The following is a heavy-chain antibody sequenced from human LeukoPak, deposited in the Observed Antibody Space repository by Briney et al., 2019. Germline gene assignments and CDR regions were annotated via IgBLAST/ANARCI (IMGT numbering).Heavy chain of an antibody. J-gene: IGHJ6*03. CDR1: GFTFSSYA. CDR3: ARVYYGSGSLHYYYYYMDV. V-gene: IGHV3-23*03. Sequence: PGGSLRLSCAASGFTFSSYAMSWVRQAPGKGLEWVWVTYSGGRTYYADSVKGRFTISRDNSKNALNLQMHNLRAEDTAVYYCARVYYGSGSLHYYYYYMDVWGKGTTVTISS. CDR2: TYSGGRT. D-gene: IGHD3-10*01.